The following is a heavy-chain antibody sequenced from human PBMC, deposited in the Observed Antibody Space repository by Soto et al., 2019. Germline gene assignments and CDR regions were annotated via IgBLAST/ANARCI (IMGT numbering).Heavy chain of an antibody. D-gene: IGHD3-16*01. J-gene: IGHJ6*02. CDR2: IYTSGST. V-gene: IGHV4-4*07. Sequence: SETLSLTCTVSGGSISSYYWSWIRQPAGKGLEWIGRIYTSGSTNYNPSLKSRVTMSVDTSKNQFSLKLSSLTAADTAVYYCARVHPGTSSYIWGYYGMDVWGQGTTVTVSS. CDR3: ARVHPGTSSYIWGYYGMDV. CDR1: GGSISSYY.